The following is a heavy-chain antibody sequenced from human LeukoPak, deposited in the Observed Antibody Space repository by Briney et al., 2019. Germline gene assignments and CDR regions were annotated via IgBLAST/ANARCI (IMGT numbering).Heavy chain of an antibody. CDR2: IFHSGST. D-gene: IGHD3-16*02. Sequence: SETLSLTCTVSGGSISSSSYYWGWIRQPPGKGLEWIGSIFHSGSTYYNPSLKSRVTISVDTSKNQFSLKLSSVTAADTAVYYCARVMITFGVVIVYFDSWGQGTLVTVSS. J-gene: IGHJ4*02. V-gene: IGHV4-39*07. CDR3: ARVMITFGVVIVYFDS. CDR1: GGSISSSSYY.